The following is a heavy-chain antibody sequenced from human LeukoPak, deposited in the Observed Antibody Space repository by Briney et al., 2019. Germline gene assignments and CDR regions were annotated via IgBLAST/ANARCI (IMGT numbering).Heavy chain of an antibody. J-gene: IGHJ4*02. V-gene: IGHV3-7*01. CDR1: GFNFGTYW. Sequence: GGSLRLSCAASGFNFGTYWMSWVRQAPGKGLEWLANIRQDGSVKFYVDSVKGRLTISRDNAKSSLYLQMNSLRVEDTAVYYCASSHDSSGNDWGQGTLVTVSS. CDR2: IRQDGSVK. CDR3: ASSHDSSGND. D-gene: IGHD3-22*01.